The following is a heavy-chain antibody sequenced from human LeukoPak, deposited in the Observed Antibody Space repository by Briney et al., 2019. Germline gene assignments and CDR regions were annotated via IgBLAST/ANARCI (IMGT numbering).Heavy chain of an antibody. Sequence: SETLSLTCTVSGGSISSYYWSWIRQPPGKGLEWIGYIYYSGTTNYNPSLKSRVTISVDTSKNQFSLKLSSVTAADTAVYYCARHGLTVVIPSVDYWGQGTLVTVSS. CDR2: IYYSGTT. V-gene: IGHV4-59*08. J-gene: IGHJ4*02. D-gene: IGHD4-23*01. CDR1: GGSISSYY. CDR3: ARHGLTVVIPSVDY.